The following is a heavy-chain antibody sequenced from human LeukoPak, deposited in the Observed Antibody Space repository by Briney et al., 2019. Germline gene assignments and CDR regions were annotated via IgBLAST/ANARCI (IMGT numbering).Heavy chain of an antibody. CDR1: GFTFSSYS. CDR2: ISSSSSYI. Sequence: SGGSLRLSCAASGFTFSSYSMNWVRQAPGKGLEWVSSISSSSSYIYYADSVKGRFTISRDNAKNSLYLQMNSLRAEDTAVYYCARDGNIAAAGEAPSDYWGQGTLVTVSS. J-gene: IGHJ4*02. V-gene: IGHV3-21*01. D-gene: IGHD6-13*01. CDR3: ARDGNIAAAGEAPSDY.